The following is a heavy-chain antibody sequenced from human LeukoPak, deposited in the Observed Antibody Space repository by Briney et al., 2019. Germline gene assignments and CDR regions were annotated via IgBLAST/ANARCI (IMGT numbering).Heavy chain of an antibody. CDR3: ARDRGYSYGCDAFDI. J-gene: IGHJ3*02. Sequence: SETLSLTCTVSGGSISRGGYYWSWIRQPPGKGLEYIGYIYYSGSIYYNPSLKGRVTISLDPSKNQFSLKLSSVTAADTAVYYCARDRGYSYGCDAFDIWGQGTMVTVSS. CDR1: GGSISRGGYY. D-gene: IGHD5-18*01. V-gene: IGHV4-31*03. CDR2: IYYSGSI.